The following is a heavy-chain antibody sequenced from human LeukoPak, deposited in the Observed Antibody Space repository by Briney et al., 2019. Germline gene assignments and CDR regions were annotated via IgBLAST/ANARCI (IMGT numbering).Heavy chain of an antibody. V-gene: IGHV1-18*01. CDR2: ISAYNGNT. Sequence: ASVKVSCKASGYTFTTSGFTWVRQAPGQGLEWMGWISAYNGNTNYAQKFQGRVTMTTDTSTSTAYTELRSLRSDDTAVYYCARDQERYSSGWSFDYWGQGTLVAVSS. CDR1: GYTFTTSG. J-gene: IGHJ4*02. CDR3: ARDQERYSSGWSFDY. D-gene: IGHD6-19*01.